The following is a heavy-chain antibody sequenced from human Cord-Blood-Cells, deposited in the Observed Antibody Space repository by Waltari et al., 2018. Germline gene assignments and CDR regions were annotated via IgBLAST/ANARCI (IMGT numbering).Heavy chain of an antibody. V-gene: IGHV3-48*03. CDR2: ISSSGSTI. D-gene: IGHD6-13*01. J-gene: IGHJ4*02. CDR3: ARGSSSWYFDY. Sequence: EVQLVESGGGLVQPGGSLRLSCAASGFTFCSYAMNWVRQAPGKGLEWVSYISSSGSTIYYADSVKGRFTISRDNAKNSLYLQMNSLRAEDTAVYYCARGSSSWYFDYWGQGTLVTVSS. CDR1: GFTFCSYA.